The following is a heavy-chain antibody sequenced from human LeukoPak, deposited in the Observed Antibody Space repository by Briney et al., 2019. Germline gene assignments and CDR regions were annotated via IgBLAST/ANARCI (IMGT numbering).Heavy chain of an antibody. J-gene: IGHJ4*02. V-gene: IGHV5-51*01. CDR2: IYPGDSDT. Sequence: GESLKISCKGSGYSFTSYWIGWVRQMPGKGLELMGIIYPGDSDTRYSPSFQGQITISADKSISTAYLQWSSLKASDTAMYYCARLMFWGVPTSPLDYWGQGTLVTVSS. D-gene: IGHD3-16*01. CDR1: GYSFTSYW. CDR3: ARLMFWGVPTSPLDY.